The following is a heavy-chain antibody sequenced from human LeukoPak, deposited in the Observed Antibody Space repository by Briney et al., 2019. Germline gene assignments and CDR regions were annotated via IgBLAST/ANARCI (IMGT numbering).Heavy chain of an antibody. Sequence: SETLSLTCTVSGGSISSGGYYWSWIRQPPGKGLEWMGYIYHSGSTYYNPSLKSRVTISVDRSKNQFSLKLSSVTAADTAVYYCARGRGSFRYYYYMDVWGKGTTVTVSS. CDR3: ARGRGSFRYYYYMDV. CDR1: GGSISSGGYY. D-gene: IGHD1-26*01. J-gene: IGHJ6*03. V-gene: IGHV4-30-2*01. CDR2: IYHSGST.